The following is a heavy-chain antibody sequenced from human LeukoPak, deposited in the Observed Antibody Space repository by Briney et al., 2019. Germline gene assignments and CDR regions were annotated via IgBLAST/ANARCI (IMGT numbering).Heavy chain of an antibody. CDR1: GFTFSSYC. CDR2: IKKDGSEK. Sequence: GGSLRLSCAASGFTFSSYCMSWVRQAPGKGLEWVANIKKDGSEKYYVDSVKGRFTISRDNAKTSLYLQMNSLRAEDTAVYYCARDLSGVTGYTYGRGIDYWGQGTLVTVSS. J-gene: IGHJ4*02. CDR3: ARDLSGVTGYTYGRGIDY. V-gene: IGHV3-7*01. D-gene: IGHD5-18*01.